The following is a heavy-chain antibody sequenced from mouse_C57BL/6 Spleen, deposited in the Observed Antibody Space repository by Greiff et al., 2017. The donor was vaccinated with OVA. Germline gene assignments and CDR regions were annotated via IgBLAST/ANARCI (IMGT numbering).Heavy chain of an antibody. J-gene: IGHJ4*01. V-gene: IGHV2-5*01. CDR1: GFSLTSYG. D-gene: IGHD2-10*01. CDR3: APHLLQAMDY. Sequence: VQGVESGPGLVQPSQSLSITCTVSGFSLTSYGVHWVRQSPGKGLEWLGVIWRGGSTDYNAAFMSRLSITKDNSKSQVFFKMNSLQADDTAMYYCAPHLLQAMDYWGQGTSVTVSS. CDR2: IWRGGST.